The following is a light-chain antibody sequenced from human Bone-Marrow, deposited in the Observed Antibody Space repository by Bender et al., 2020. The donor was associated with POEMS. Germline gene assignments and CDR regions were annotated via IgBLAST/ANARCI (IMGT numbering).Light chain of an antibody. CDR3: SSYTSGSTPII. Sequence: QSALTQPASVSGSPGQSITVSCTGTTSDLGTYDLVSWYQQHPGKAPKLILYDVTNRPSGVSYRFSGSKSGDTASLTISGLQAEDEAQYYCSSYTSGSTPIIFGRGTRVTVL. CDR2: DVT. J-gene: IGLJ2*01. CDR1: TSDLGTYDL. V-gene: IGLV2-14*02.